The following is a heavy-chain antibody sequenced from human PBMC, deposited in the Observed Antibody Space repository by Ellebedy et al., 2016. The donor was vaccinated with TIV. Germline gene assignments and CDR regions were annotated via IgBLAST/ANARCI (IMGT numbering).Heavy chain of an antibody. V-gene: IGHV4-4*07. J-gene: IGHJ6*02. CDR3: VRGAYSYGLDV. Sequence: SETLSLXXTVTGVSFSSSSWRWIRQPAGKGLEWIGRIYTSGSSNYNPSLKSRLIMSTDTSKNQFSLRLSSVTAADTGVYYCVRGAYSYGLDVWGQGTTVTVSS. D-gene: IGHD2-21*01. CDR1: GVSFSSSS. CDR2: IYTSGSS.